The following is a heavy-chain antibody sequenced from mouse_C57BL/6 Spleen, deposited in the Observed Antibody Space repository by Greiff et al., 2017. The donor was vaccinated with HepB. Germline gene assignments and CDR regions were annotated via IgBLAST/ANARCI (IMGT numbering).Heavy chain of an antibody. Sequence: VQLQQSGAELVRPGSSVKLSCKASGYTFTSYWMHWVKQRPIQGLEWIGNIDPSDSETHYNQKFKDKATLTVDKSSSTAYMQLSSLTSEDSAVYYCARGPITTVVAGYFDVWGTGTTVTVSS. CDR2: IDPSDSET. J-gene: IGHJ1*03. V-gene: IGHV1-52*01. D-gene: IGHD1-1*01. CDR1: GYTFTSYW. CDR3: ARGPITTVVAGYFDV.